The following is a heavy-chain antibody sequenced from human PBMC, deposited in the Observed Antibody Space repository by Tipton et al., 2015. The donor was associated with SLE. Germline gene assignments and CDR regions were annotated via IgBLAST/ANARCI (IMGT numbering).Heavy chain of an antibody. CDR3: TRIPVTLGQAFDV. CDR2: INVDGSSI. Sequence: SLRLSCVVSGFTFDDYTMHWVRQAPGRGLVWVSRINVDGSSISYADSVKGRFTISRDNAKNTLYLQMNSLRVEDTAIYYCTRIPVTLGQAFDVWGQGTMVTISS. D-gene: IGHD4-23*01. CDR1: GFTFDDYT. J-gene: IGHJ3*01. V-gene: IGHV3-74*01.